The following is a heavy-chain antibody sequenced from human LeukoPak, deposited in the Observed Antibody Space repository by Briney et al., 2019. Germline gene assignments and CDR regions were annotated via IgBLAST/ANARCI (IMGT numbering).Heavy chain of an antibody. D-gene: IGHD3-9*01. V-gene: IGHV1-18*01. CDR1: GYTFTSYG. J-gene: IGHJ4*02. CDR3: ARDNTLRYFDWAPL. CDR2: ISAYNGNT. Sequence: ASVKVSCKASGYTFTSYGISWVRQAPGQGLEWMGWISAYNGNTNYAQKLQGRVTMTTDTSTSTAYMELRSLRSDDTAVYYCARDNTLRYFDWAPLWGQGTLVTVSS.